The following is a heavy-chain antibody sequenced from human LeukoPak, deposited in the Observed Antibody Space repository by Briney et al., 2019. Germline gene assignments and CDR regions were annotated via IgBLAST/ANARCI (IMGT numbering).Heavy chain of an antibody. J-gene: IGHJ3*02. CDR3: ARHVIYYGSGSNAFDI. CDR1: GGSFSGYY. Sequence: SETLSLTCAVYGGSFSGYYWSWIRQPPGKGLEWIGEINHSGSTNYNPSLKSRVTISVDTSKSQFSLKLSSVTAADTAVYYCARHVIYYGSGSNAFDIWGQGTMVTVSS. V-gene: IGHV4-34*01. D-gene: IGHD3-10*01. CDR2: INHSGST.